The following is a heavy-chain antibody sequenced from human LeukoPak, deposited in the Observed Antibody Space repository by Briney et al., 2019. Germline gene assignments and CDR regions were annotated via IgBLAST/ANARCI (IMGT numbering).Heavy chain of an antibody. CDR2: ISSSSSYI. V-gene: IGHV3-21*01. CDR1: AFTFSSYS. Sequence: PGGSLRLSCAASAFTFSSYSMNWVRQAPGKGLEWVSSISSSSSYIYYADSVKGRFTISRDNAKNSLYLQMNSLRAEDTAVYYCARDRRYCSSTSCYVXDYWXQGTLXTVSX. D-gene: IGHD2-2*01. J-gene: IGHJ4*02. CDR3: ARDRRYCSSTSCYVXDY.